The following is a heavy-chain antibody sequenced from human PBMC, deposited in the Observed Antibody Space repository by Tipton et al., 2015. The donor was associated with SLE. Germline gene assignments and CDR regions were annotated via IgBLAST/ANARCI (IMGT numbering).Heavy chain of an antibody. CDR2: ISVSGTT. V-gene: IGHV4-61*09. Sequence: LRLSCTVSGGSISSGTYYWSWIRQPAGKGLEWIGHISVSGTTIYIPSLKSRVTISILTSKTQFSLKLNSVTAADTAVYYCVRELDTFEIWGPGTMVTVSS. CDR1: GGSISSGTYY. CDR3: VRELDTFEI. J-gene: IGHJ3*02.